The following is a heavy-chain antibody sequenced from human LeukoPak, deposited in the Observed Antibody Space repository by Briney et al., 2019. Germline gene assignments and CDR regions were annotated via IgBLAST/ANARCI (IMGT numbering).Heavy chain of an antibody. V-gene: IGHV4-34*01. D-gene: IGHD5-18*01. CDR3: AREGSVDTAMGIDY. Sequence: SEALSLTCAVYSESFSTYYWNWIRQPPGKGLEWIGEINHSGSTTYNPSLKSRVTISVDMSKNQFSLKLSSVTAADTAVYYCAREGSVDTAMGIDYWGQGTLVTVSS. CDR2: INHSGST. CDR1: SESFSTYY. J-gene: IGHJ4*02.